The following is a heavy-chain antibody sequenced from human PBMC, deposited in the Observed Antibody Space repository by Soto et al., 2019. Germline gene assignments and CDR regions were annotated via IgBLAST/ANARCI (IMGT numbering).Heavy chain of an antibody. Sequence: QVQLQQWGAGLLKPSETLSLTCAVYGVSFSDYYWSWIRQPPGKGLEWIGEINHSGSTNYNPSLKSRVPISVDTYKNQFSLKLSSVTAADTAVYYCAALTPVTALVWGQGTTVTVSS. CDR1: GVSFSDYY. CDR2: INHSGST. V-gene: IGHV4-34*01. D-gene: IGHD4-17*01. CDR3: AALTPVTALV. J-gene: IGHJ6*02.